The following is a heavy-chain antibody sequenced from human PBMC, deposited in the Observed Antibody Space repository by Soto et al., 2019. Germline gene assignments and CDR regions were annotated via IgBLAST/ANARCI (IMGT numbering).Heavy chain of an antibody. Sequence: GASVKVSCKASGYTFTSYAMHWVRQAPGQRLEWMGWINAGNGNTKYSQKSQGRVTITRDTSASTAYMELSSLRSEDTAVYYCARGLNGYLHYFDYWGQGTPVTVSS. CDR1: GYTFTSYA. CDR3: ARGLNGYLHYFDY. V-gene: IGHV1-3*01. J-gene: IGHJ4*02. D-gene: IGHD5-18*01. CDR2: INAGNGNT.